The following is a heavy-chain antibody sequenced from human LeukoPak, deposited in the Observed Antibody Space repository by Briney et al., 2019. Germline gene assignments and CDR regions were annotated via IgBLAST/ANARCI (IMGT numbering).Heavy chain of an antibody. V-gene: IGHV4-39*07. Sequence: PSETLSLTCTVSGGSIRSSSYNWGWIRQPPGKGLEWIGSIHYTGSTYYNPSLKSRVTISVDTSKNQFSLKLSSVTAADTAVYYCARTMVRGVTREQDDYWGQGTLVTVSS. CDR2: IHYTGST. CDR3: ARTMVRGVTREQDDY. D-gene: IGHD3-10*01. CDR1: GGSIRSSSYN. J-gene: IGHJ4*02.